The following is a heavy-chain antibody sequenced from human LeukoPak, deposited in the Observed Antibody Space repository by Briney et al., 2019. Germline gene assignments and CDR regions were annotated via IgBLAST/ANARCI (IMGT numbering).Heavy chain of an antibody. CDR1: GGSISSSSYY. V-gene: IGHV4-39*01. CDR2: IYYSGST. Sequence: PSETLSLTCTVPGGSISSSSYYWDWIRQPPGKGLEWIGSIYYSGSTDYNPSLKSRVTISVDTSKNQFSLKLSSVTAADTAVYYCARHWDYIMTTFGGVIVPNSFDIWGQGTRVTVSS. D-gene: IGHD3-16*02. J-gene: IGHJ3*02. CDR3: ARHWDYIMTTFGGVIVPNSFDI.